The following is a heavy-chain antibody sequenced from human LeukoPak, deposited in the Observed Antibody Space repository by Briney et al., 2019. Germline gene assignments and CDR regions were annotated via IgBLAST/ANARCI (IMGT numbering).Heavy chain of an antibody. CDR1: GGSFSGYY. V-gene: IGHV4-34*01. D-gene: IGHD2-21*01. Sequence: SETLSLTCAVYGGSFSGYYWGWIRQPPGKGLEWIGTIYYSGSTHYNPSLKSRVTISVDTSKNQFSLKLSSVTAADTAVYYCARGGPRLSAFAIWGQGTMVTVSS. CDR2: IYYSGST. J-gene: IGHJ3*02. CDR3: ARGGPRLSAFAI.